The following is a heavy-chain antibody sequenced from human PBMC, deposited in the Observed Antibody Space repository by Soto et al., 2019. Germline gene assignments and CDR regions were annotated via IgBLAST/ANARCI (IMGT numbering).Heavy chain of an antibody. Sequence: SETLSLTCAVDSGSFSTYYCSWTRQPPGKGLEWIGEIHPSGDTDYNPSLSNRVTISLDTSKNQFSLKLTSVTASDTAVYYCARRYGGNFDYWGQGTLVTVSP. D-gene: IGHD1-26*01. CDR1: SGSFSTYY. V-gene: IGHV4-34*01. CDR3: ARRYGGNFDY. CDR2: IHPSGDT. J-gene: IGHJ4*02.